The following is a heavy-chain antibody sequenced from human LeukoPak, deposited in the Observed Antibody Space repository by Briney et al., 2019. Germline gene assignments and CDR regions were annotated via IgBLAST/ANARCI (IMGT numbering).Heavy chain of an antibody. CDR2: ISGSGGST. Sequence: PGGSLRLSCAASGFTFSTYAMTWVRQAPGKGLEWVSGISGSGGSTYYADSVKGRFTISRDNSKNTLYLQMNSLRAEDTAVYYCARGLVEMATIFVVWGQGTLVTVSS. D-gene: IGHD5-24*01. V-gene: IGHV3-23*01. J-gene: IGHJ4*02. CDR3: ARGLVEMATIFVV. CDR1: GFTFSTYA.